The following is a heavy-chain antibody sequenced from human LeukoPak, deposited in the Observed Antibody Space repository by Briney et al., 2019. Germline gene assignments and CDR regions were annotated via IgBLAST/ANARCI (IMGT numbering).Heavy chain of an antibody. V-gene: IGHV3-23*01. CDR3: ARDLSGVTGYTYGRGIDY. CDR2: ISPSGRNT. CDR1: GFTFSSYG. J-gene: IGHJ4*02. Sequence: GGSLRLSCAASGFTFSSYGMSWVRQAPGKGLEWVSAISPSGRNTYYADSVKGRFIISRDNSKNMLYLQMSSLRAEDTAVYYCARDLSGVTGYTYGRGIDYWGQGTLVTVSS. D-gene: IGHD5-18*01.